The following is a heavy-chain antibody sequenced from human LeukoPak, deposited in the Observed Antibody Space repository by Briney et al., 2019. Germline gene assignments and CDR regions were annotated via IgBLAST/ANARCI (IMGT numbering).Heavy chain of an antibody. J-gene: IGHJ4*02. Sequence: KTSETLSLTCTVSGGSISSSSYYWGWLRQPPGKGLEWFGSIYYSWSTYYITTLKSRFTISVYTSKNQFSLKLSAVTAADTAVYYCARDYDSSGYSDYWGQGTLVTVSS. D-gene: IGHD3-22*01. CDR3: ARDYDSSGYSDY. CDR1: GGSISSSSYY. CDR2: IYYSWST. V-gene: IGHV4-39*01.